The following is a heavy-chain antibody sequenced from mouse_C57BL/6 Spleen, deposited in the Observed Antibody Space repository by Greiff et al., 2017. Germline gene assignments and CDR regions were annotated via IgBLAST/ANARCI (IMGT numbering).Heavy chain of an antibody. V-gene: IGHV3-6*01. CDR2: ISYDGSN. CDR3: AREWYFDV. CDR1: GYSITSGYY. J-gene: IGHJ1*03. Sequence: DVKLVESGPGLVKPSQSLSLTCSVTGYSITSGYYWNWIRQFPGNKLEWMGYISYDGSNNYNPSLKNRISITRDTSKNQFFLKLNSVTTEDTATYYCAREWYFDVWGTGTTVTVSS.